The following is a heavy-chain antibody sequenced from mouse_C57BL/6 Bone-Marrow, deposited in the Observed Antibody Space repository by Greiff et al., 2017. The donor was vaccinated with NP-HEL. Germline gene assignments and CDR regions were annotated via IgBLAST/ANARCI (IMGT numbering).Heavy chain of an antibody. CDR2: INPSTGGT. CDR3: ARRRFYYYGSPWYFDV. CDR1: GYSFTGYY. D-gene: IGHD1-1*01. Sequence: VQLKQSGPELVKPGASVKISCKASGYSFTGYYMNWVKQSPEKSLEWIGEINPSTGGTTYNQKFKAKATLTVDKSSSTAYMQLKSLTSEDSAVYYCARRRFYYYGSPWYFDVWGTGTTVTVSS. J-gene: IGHJ1*03. V-gene: IGHV1-42*01.